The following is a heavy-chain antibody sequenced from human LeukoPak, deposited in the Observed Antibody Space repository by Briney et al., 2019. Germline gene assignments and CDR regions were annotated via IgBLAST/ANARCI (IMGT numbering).Heavy chain of an antibody. CDR3: ARAGYYYDSSGYPNLDY. Sequence: PSETLSLTCAVYGGSFSGYYWSWIRQPPGKGLEWIGEINHSGSTNYNPSLKSRVTISVDTSKNQFSLKLSSVTAADTAVYYCARAGYYYDSSGYPNLDYWGQGTLVTVSS. D-gene: IGHD3-22*01. CDR2: INHSGST. V-gene: IGHV4-34*01. CDR1: GGSFSGYY. J-gene: IGHJ4*02.